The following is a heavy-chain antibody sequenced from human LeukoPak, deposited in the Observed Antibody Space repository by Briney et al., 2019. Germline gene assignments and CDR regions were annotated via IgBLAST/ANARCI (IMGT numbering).Heavy chain of an antibody. CDR2: INSDGSST. V-gene: IGHV3-74*01. J-gene: IGHJ4*02. D-gene: IGHD1-26*01. CDR1: GFTFSSYW. Sequence: RGSLRLSCAASGFTFSSYWMHWVRQAPGKGLVWVSRINSDGSSTSYADSVKGRFTISRDHAKNTLYLQMNSLRAEDTAVYYCARAKWELPIDYWGQGTLVTVSS. CDR3: ARAKWELPIDY.